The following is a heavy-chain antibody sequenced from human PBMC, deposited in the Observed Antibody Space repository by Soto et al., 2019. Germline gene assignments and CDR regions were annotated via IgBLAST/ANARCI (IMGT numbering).Heavy chain of an antibody. J-gene: IGHJ4*02. CDR1: GGSFSGYY. CDR2: INHRGST. V-gene: IGHV4-34*01. D-gene: IGHD5-18*01. Sequence: SETLSLTCAVYGGSFSGYYWSWIRQPPGKGLEWIGEINHRGSTNYNPSLKSRVTISLDTSKNQFSLKLSSVTAADTAVYYCARDGYNYGSFDYWGQGTLVTVSS. CDR3: ARDGYNYGSFDY.